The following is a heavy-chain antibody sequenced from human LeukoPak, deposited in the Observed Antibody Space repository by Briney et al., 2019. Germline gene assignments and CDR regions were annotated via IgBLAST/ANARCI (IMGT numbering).Heavy chain of an antibody. J-gene: IGHJ5*02. D-gene: IGHD3-3*01. CDR2: INHSGST. CDR1: GGSFSGYY. CDR3: ARGQVKVYYDFWSGYSNWFDP. V-gene: IGHV4-34*01. Sequence: SETLSLTCAVYGGSFSGYYWSWIRQPPGKGLEWIGEINHSGSTNYNPSLKSRVTISVDTSKSQFSLKLSSVTAADTAVYYCARGQVKVYYDFWSGYSNWFDPWGQGTLVTVSS.